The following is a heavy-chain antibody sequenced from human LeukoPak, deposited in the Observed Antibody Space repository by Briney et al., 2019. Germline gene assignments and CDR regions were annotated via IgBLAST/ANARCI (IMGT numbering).Heavy chain of an antibody. Sequence: ASVKVSCKASGYTFTGYYMHWVRQAPGQGLEWMGWINPNSGGTNYAQKFQGRVTMTRDTSISTAYMELSRLRSDDTAVYYCARDRYSYGRRFDYWGQGTLVTVSS. CDR2: INPNSGGT. V-gene: IGHV1-2*02. CDR1: GYTFTGYY. CDR3: ARDRYSYGRRFDY. J-gene: IGHJ4*02. D-gene: IGHD5-18*01.